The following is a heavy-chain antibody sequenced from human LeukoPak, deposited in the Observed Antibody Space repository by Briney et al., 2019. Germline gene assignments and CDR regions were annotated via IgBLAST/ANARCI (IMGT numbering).Heavy chain of an antibody. CDR3: TGSPTVTPGNYYYYMDV. CDR1: GFTFSGSA. V-gene: IGHV3-73*01. Sequence: GGSLRLSCAASGFTFSGSAMHWVRQASGKGLEWVGRIRSKANSYATAYAASVKGRFTISRDDSKNTAYLQMNSLRTEDTAVYYCTGSPTVTPGNYYYYMDVWGKGTTVTVSS. CDR2: IRSKANSYAT. D-gene: IGHD4-17*01. J-gene: IGHJ6*03.